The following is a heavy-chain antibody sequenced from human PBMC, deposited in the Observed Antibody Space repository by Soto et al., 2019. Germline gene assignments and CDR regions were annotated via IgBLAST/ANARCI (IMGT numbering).Heavy chain of an antibody. CDR3: AKATATGGGAFDI. Sequence: HPGGSLRLSCAASGFICSSYDMSWVRQAPGKGLEWVSTILVDGRTFYVDSVKGRFTISRDSSQNTVYLQMNSLTVGDTALYYCAKATATGGGAFDICGQGTVVTVSS. D-gene: IGHD2-8*02. CDR1: GFICSSYD. J-gene: IGHJ3*02. CDR2: ILVDGRT. V-gene: IGHV3-23*01.